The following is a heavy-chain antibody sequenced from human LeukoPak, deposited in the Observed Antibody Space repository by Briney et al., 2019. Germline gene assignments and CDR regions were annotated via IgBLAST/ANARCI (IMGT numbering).Heavy chain of an antibody. CDR3: ARDLELTYYDSSGYDY. D-gene: IGHD3-22*01. Sequence: GGSLRLSCAASEYTFSAYCMHWVRQVPGKGLVWVSRINGDGSSTNYADSVKSRFTISRDNAKNTLYLQMNSLRAEDTAVYYCARDLELTYYDSSGYDYWGQGTPVTVSS. V-gene: IGHV3-74*01. J-gene: IGHJ4*02. CDR2: INGDGSST. CDR1: EYTFSAYC.